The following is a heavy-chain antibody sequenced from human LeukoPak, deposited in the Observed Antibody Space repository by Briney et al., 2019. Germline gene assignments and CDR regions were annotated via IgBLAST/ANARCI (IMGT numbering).Heavy chain of an antibody. Sequence: GGSLRLSCAASGFTFSSYAMIWVRQAPGKGLEWVSAISGSGGSTYYADSVKGRFTISRDNSKNTLYLQMNSLRAEDTAVYYCAKDATYYYGSGTPYYFDYWGQGTLVTVSS. D-gene: IGHD3-10*01. V-gene: IGHV3-23*01. CDR3: AKDATYYYGSGTPYYFDY. J-gene: IGHJ4*02. CDR2: ISGSGGST. CDR1: GFTFSSYA.